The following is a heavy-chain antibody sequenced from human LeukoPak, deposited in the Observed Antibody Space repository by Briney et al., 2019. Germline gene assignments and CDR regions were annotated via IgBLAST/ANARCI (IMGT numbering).Heavy chain of an antibody. CDR3: ATVTVTTEKLKDDY. J-gene: IGHJ4*02. CDR1: GFTFSSYW. D-gene: IGHD4-11*01. Sequence: GGSLRLSCAASGFTFSSYWMHWVRQAPGKGLVWVSRINSDGSSTSYADSMKGRFTISRDNAKNTLYLQMNSLRAEDTAVYYCATVTVTTEKLKDDYWGQGTLVTVSS. CDR2: INSDGSST. V-gene: IGHV3-74*01.